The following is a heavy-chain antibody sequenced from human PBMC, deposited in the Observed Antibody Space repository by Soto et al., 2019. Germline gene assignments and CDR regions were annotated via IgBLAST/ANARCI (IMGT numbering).Heavy chain of an antibody. CDR1: GFTFSTFS. D-gene: IGHD6-19*01. Sequence: EVQLVESGGGSVQPGGSLRLSCAASGFTFSTFSMNWVRQAPGRGLEWISYISGGGRPISYADSVKGRSTISRDNAKNSLYLQMDSLTDDDTAVYYCARDLGWAFDSWGQGTLVTVSS. V-gene: IGHV3-48*02. J-gene: IGHJ4*02. CDR2: ISGGGRPI. CDR3: ARDLGWAFDS.